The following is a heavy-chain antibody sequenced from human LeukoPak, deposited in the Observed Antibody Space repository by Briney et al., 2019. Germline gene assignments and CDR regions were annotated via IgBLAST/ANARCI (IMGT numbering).Heavy chain of an antibody. D-gene: IGHD2-2*02. J-gene: IGHJ5*02. Sequence: GASVKVSCKASGYTFTSYYMHWVRQAPGQGLEWMGGIIPIFGTANYAQKFQGRVTITADESTSTAYMELSSLRSEDTAVHYCAQHPYCSSTSCYSSPIYNWFDPWGQGTLVTVSS. CDR1: GYTFTSYY. CDR2: IIPIFGTA. V-gene: IGHV1-69*13. CDR3: AQHPYCSSTSCYSSPIYNWFDP.